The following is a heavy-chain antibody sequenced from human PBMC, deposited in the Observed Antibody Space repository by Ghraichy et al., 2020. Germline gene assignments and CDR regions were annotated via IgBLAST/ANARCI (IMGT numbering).Heavy chain of an antibody. CDR3: ARGGGYYYGSGNLAYFDY. Sequence: SVKVSCKASGGTFSSYAISWVRQAPGQGLEWMGGIIPIFGTANYAQKFQGRVTITADESTSTAYMELSSLRSEDTAVYYCARGGGYYYGSGNLAYFDYWGQGTLVTVSS. J-gene: IGHJ4*02. V-gene: IGHV1-69*13. CDR2: IIPIFGTA. D-gene: IGHD3-10*01. CDR1: GGTFSSYA.